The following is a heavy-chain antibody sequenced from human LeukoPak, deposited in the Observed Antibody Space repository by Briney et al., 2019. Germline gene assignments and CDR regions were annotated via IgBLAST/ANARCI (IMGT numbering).Heavy chain of an antibody. CDR1: GFTFSSYG. CDR3: VVGASSMFDY. CDR2: IRYDGSNK. V-gene: IGHV3-30*02. Sequence: GGSLRLSCAASGFTFSSYGMHWVRQAPGKGLEWVAFIRYDGSNKYYADSVKGRFTISRDNAKNSLYLQMNSLRAEDTAVYYCVVGASSMFDYWGQGTLVTVSS. D-gene: IGHD1-26*01. J-gene: IGHJ4*02.